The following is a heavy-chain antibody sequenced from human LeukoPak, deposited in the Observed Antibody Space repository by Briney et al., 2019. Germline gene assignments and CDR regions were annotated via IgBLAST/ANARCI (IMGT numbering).Heavy chain of an antibody. J-gene: IGHJ4*02. Sequence: PSETLSLTCAVSGGSISSSYWWTWVRQPPGKGLEWIGEIYHSGSTNYNPSLKSRLTTSVDKSKNQFSLKLSSVTAADTAVYYCARSYWTGYHHLDFWGQGTLVTVSS. V-gene: IGHV4-4*02. CDR1: GGSISSSYW. D-gene: IGHD3/OR15-3a*01. CDR3: ARSYWTGYHHLDF. CDR2: IYHSGST.